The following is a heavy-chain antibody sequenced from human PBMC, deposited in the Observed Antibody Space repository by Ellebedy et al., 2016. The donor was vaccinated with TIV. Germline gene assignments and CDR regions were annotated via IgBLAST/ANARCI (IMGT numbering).Heavy chain of an antibody. V-gene: IGHV3-30*02. CDR3: AKVLVVVTAMHYYYYGMDV. CDR1: GFTFSSYG. J-gene: IGHJ6*02. Sequence: GESLKISCAASGFTFSSYGMHWVRQAPGKGLEWVAFIRYDGSNKYYADSVKGRFTISRDNSKNTLYLQMNSLRAEDTAVYYCAKVLVVVTAMHYYYYGMDVWGQGTTVTVSS. D-gene: IGHD2-21*02. CDR2: IRYDGSNK.